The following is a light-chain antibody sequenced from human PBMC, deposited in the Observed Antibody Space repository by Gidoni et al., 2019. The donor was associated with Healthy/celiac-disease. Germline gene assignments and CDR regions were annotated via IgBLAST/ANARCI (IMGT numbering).Light chain of an antibody. CDR2: GAS. J-gene: IGKJ4*01. V-gene: IGKV3-20*01. CDR3: QQYGSSPLT. Sequence: EIVLTQSPGTLSLSPGERATLSCRASQSVSSSYLAWYQQKPGQAPRLLIYGASSRATGIPDRFSGSGSGTDFTLTNSRLEPEDFAVYYCQQYGSSPLTFXGXTKVEIK. CDR1: QSVSSSY.